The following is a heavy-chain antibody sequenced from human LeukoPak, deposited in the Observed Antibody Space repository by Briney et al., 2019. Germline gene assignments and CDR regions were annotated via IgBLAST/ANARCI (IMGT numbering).Heavy chain of an antibody. V-gene: IGHV3-74*01. J-gene: IGHJ5*02. CDR1: GFTFTTYL. CDR2: INIDGTTT. D-gene: IGHD3-10*01. CDR3: VRAGASGTYGQFDA. Sequence: GGSLRLSCAASGFTFTTYLMHWVRQAPGKGLVWVARINIDGTTTYYADYVKGRFTISRDNAKNTVSLEMSSLRDDDTAVYHCVRAGASGTYGQFDAWGQGALVTVSS.